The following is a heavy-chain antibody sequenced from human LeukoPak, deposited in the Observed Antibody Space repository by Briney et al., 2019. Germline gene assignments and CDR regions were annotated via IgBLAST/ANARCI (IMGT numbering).Heavy chain of an antibody. V-gene: IGHV4-59*01. CDR1: GGSISSYY. CDR3: ARGGSSSKNIVDY. D-gene: IGHD6-13*01. CDR2: INYSGST. Sequence: SETLSLTCTVSGGSISSYYWSWIRQPPGKGLEWIGYINYSGSTNYNPSLKSRVTISEDTSKNQFSLKLSSVTAADTAVYYCARGGSSSKNIVDYWGQGTLVTVSS. J-gene: IGHJ4*02.